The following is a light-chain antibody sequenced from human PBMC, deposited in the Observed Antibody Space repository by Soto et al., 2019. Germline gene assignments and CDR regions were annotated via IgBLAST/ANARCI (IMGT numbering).Light chain of an antibody. Sequence: DIQMTQSPSSLSASVGDRVTITCRASQSISSYLNWYQQKPGKAPTLRIYSASSLQSGVPSRLSGSGSGTDFTLTISSLQPEDFATYYCQQSYSTPRTFGQGTKLEIK. CDR1: QSISSY. CDR3: QQSYSTPRT. CDR2: SAS. J-gene: IGKJ2*01. V-gene: IGKV1-39*01.